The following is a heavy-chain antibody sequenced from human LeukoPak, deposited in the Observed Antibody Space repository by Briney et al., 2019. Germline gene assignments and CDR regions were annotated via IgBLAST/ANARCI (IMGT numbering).Heavy chain of an antibody. CDR1: GFIFSSYG. D-gene: IGHD3-10*01. V-gene: IGHV3-30*02. CDR2: IRYDGSNK. Sequence: PGGSLRLSCAASGFIFSSYGMHWVRQAPGKGLEWVAFIRYDGSNKYYADSVKGRFTISRDNSKNTLYLQMNSLRAEDTAVYYCAKDLRYGSGSYYNAFDIWGQGTMVTVSS. J-gene: IGHJ3*02. CDR3: AKDLRYGSGSYYNAFDI.